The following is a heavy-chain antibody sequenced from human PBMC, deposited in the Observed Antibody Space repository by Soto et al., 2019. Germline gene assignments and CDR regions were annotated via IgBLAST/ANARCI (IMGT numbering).Heavy chain of an antibody. Sequence: EVQLVESGGGLVQPGGSLRLSCAASGFTFSSYWMSWVRQPPGKGLEWVANIKQDGSEKYYVDSVKGRFTISRDNAKNSLYLQMNSLRAEDTAVYYCARVGATCYFDYWGQGTLVTVSS. CDR1: GFTFSSYW. CDR3: ARVGATCYFDY. V-gene: IGHV3-7*03. CDR2: IKQDGSEK. J-gene: IGHJ4*02. D-gene: IGHD1-26*01.